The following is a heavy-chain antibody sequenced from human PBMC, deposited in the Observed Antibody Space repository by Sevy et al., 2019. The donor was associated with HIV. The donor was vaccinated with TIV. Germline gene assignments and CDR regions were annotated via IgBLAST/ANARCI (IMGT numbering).Heavy chain of an antibody. CDR3: ARLSTARGESNWFDP. CDR2: IGAYNGNR. CDR1: GYTFSTYG. J-gene: IGHJ5*02. V-gene: IGHV1-18*01. Sequence: ASVKVSCKASGYTFSTYGISWVRQAPGQGLEWMGWIGAYNGNRKYAQKFQDRITMTTDTSTSTAYMELRRLRSDDTAVYFCARLSTARGESNWFDPWGQGTLVTVSS. D-gene: IGHD3-16*01.